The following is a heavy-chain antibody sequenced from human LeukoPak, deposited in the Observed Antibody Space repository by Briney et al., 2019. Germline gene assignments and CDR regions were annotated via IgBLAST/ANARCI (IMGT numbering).Heavy chain of an antibody. CDR3: ARDVGVAVAPNHWYFDL. D-gene: IGHD6-19*01. CDR2: INPNSGGT. V-gene: IGHV1-2*06. Sequence: GASVKVSCKASGYTFTGYYIHWVRQAPGQGLEWMGRINPNSGGTNYAQKFQGRVTMTRDTSINTAYMDLSGLTSDDTAVYYCARDVGVAVAPNHWYFDLWGRGTLVTVSS. J-gene: IGHJ2*01. CDR1: GYTFTGYY.